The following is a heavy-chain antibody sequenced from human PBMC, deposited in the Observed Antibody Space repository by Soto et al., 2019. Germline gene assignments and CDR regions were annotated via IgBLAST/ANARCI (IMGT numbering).Heavy chain of an antibody. CDR2: IIPIFGTP. CDR1: VGIFSTYA. D-gene: IGHD3-10*01. V-gene: IGHV1-69*01. Sequence: QVQLVQSGAEVKKPGSSVKVSCKASVGIFSTYAISWLRQAPGQGLEWMGGIIPIFGTPNYAQRFQGRVTITADESTSTAYMELSRLRSEDTAVYYCARDRDDSGSGNYYNRIDFWGQGTLVTVSS. J-gene: IGHJ4*02. CDR3: ARDRDDSGSGNYYNRIDF.